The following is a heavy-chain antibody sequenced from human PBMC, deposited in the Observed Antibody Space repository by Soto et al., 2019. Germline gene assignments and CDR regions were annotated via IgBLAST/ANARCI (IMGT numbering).Heavy chain of an antibody. CDR3: GRATWEAVEPDYFDN. J-gene: IGHJ4*01. D-gene: IGHD7-27*01. V-gene: IGHV5-51*01. CDR2: VFPRDSDT. Sequence: GEALKISCTGSGYNFNNYWIAWVRQMPGKGLEWMGIVFPRDSDTRYSPSFGGLVTISIDKSISTAYLQWSRLQASDTAIYYCGRATWEAVEPDYFDNWGRGTPVTVSS. CDR1: GYNFNNYW.